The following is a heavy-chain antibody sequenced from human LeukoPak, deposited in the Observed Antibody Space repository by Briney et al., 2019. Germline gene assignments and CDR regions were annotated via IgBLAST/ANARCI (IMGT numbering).Heavy chain of an antibody. D-gene: IGHD3-10*01. CDR2: IYHNGNT. Sequence: PSETLSLTCAVSGGSISSGGYSWSWIRQPPGKGLEWIGYIYHNGNTYYSPSLKSRVTISVDRSKNQLSLKLSSVTAADTAMYYCARASLVRESREYYYYYGMDVWGQGTTVTVSS. CDR1: GGSISSGGYS. J-gene: IGHJ6*02. CDR3: ARASLVRESREYYYYYGMDV. V-gene: IGHV4-30-2*01.